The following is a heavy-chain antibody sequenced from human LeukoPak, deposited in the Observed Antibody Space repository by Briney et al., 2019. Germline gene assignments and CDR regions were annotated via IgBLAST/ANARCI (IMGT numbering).Heavy chain of an antibody. CDR3: AKGSSGWRYYFDY. CDR1: GFTFSSYV. D-gene: IGHD6-19*01. CDR2: ISGSGGST. Sequence: GGSLRLSCAASGFTFSSYVMSWVRQAPGKGLEWVSAISGSGGSTYYADSVKGRFTISRDNSKNTLYLQMNSLRSEDTAGYYCAKGSSGWRYYFDYWCQGTLVTVSS. J-gene: IGHJ4*02. V-gene: IGHV3-23*01.